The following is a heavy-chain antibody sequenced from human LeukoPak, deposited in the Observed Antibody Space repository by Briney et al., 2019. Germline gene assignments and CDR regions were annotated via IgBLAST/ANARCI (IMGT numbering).Heavy chain of an antibody. J-gene: IGHJ6*02. Sequence: GGSLRLSCAASGFTFSSYAMSWVRQAPGKGLEWVSAISGSGGSTYYADSVKGRFTISRDNSRNTLYLQMNSLRAEDTAVYYCAKDLWIPGGMDVWGQGTTVTVSS. CDR3: AKDLWIPGGMDV. D-gene: IGHD2-21*01. CDR2: ISGSGGST. V-gene: IGHV3-23*01. CDR1: GFTFSSYA.